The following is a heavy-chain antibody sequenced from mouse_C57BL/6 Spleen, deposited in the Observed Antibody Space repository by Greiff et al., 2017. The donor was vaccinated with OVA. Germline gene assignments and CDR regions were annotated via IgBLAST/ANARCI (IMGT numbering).Heavy chain of an antibody. V-gene: IGHV1-64*01. D-gene: IGHD1-1*01. J-gene: IGHJ1*03. CDR2: IHPNSGST. CDR1: GYTFTSYW. Sequence: QVQLLQPGADLVKPGASVKLSCKASGYTFTSYWMHWVKQRPGQGLEWIGMIHPNSGSTNYNEKFKSKATMTVDNTTSTAYMQISSLTSEDSAVYYYATYPLLLRSFDVWGTGTTVTVSS. CDR3: ATYPLLLRSFDV.